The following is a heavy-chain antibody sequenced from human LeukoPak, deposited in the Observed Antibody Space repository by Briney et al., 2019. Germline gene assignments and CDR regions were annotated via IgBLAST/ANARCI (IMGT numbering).Heavy chain of an antibody. J-gene: IGHJ4*02. CDR1: GGSISSYY. Sequence: SETLSLTCTVTGGSISSYYWSWIRQPPGKGLEWIGYIYYSGSTNYNPSLKSRVTISVDTSKNQFSLKLSSVTAADTAVYYCARGDQLLDYWGQGTLVTVSS. D-gene: IGHD2-2*01. V-gene: IGHV4-59*01. CDR2: IYYSGST. CDR3: ARGDQLLDY.